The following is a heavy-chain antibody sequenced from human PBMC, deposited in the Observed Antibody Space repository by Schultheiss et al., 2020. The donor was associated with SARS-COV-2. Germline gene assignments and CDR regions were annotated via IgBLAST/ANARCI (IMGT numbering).Heavy chain of an antibody. D-gene: IGHD3-10*01. CDR1: GGSFSGYY. J-gene: IGHJ4*02. Sequence: GSLRLSCAVYGGSFSGYYWSWIRQPPGKGLEWIGEINHSGSTNYNPSLKSRVTISVDTSKNQFSLKLSSVTAADTAVYYCARHSPNWYGSGSYATYFDYWGQGTLVTVSS. CDR2: INHSGST. V-gene: IGHV4-34*01. CDR3: ARHSPNWYGSGSYATYFDY.